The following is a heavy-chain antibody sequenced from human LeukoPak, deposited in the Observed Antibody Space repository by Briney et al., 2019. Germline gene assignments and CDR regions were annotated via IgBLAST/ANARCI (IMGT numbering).Heavy chain of an antibody. CDR2: IYYSGST. J-gene: IGHJ4*02. D-gene: IGHD6-19*01. CDR1: GGSISSYY. V-gene: IGHV4-59*01. Sequence: SETLSLTCTVSGGSISSYYWTWIRQPPGKGLEWIGYIYYSGSTNYNPSLKSRVTISVDTSKNQFSLKLTSVTAADTAVYYCARDRTGWLAPDYWGQGILVTVSS. CDR3: ARDRTGWLAPDY.